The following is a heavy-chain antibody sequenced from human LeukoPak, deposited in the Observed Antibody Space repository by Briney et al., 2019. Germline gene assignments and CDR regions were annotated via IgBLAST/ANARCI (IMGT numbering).Heavy chain of an antibody. CDR2: ISGSGGST. CDR3: AKDRPTPYGSALSYYCYYGMDV. Sequence: GGSLRLSCAASGFTFSSYAMSWVRQAPGKGLEWVSAISGSGGSTYYADSVKGRFTISRDNSKNTLYLQMNSLRAEDTAVYYCAKDRPTPYGSALSYYCYYGMDVWGQGTTVTVSS. CDR1: GFTFSSYA. V-gene: IGHV3-23*01. J-gene: IGHJ6*02. D-gene: IGHD3-10*01.